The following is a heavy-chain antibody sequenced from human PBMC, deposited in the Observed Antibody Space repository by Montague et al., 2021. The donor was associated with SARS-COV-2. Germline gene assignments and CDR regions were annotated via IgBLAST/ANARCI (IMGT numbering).Heavy chain of an antibody. V-gene: IGHV3-13*01. CDR1: GFTFSSYD. J-gene: IGHJ6*02. CDR3: ARANYYDSSGYKSYYYGMDV. Sequence: SLSLSCSASGFTFSSYDMHWVRQATGKGLEWVSAIGTAGDTYYLGSMKGRFTISRENAKNSLYLQMNSLRAGDTAVYYCARANYYDSSGYKSYYYGMDVWGQGTTVTVSS. CDR2: IGTAGDT. D-gene: IGHD3-22*01.